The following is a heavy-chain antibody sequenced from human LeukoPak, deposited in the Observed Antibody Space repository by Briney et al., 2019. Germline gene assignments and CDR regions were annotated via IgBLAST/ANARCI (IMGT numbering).Heavy chain of an antibody. CDR1: GFTFSSYD. CDR3: AREASDAFDI. J-gene: IGHJ3*02. V-gene: IGHV3-33*01. Sequence: GGFLRLSCAASGFTFSSYDMHWVRQAPGKGLEWVALIWYDGSNKNYADSVKGRFTISRDNSKNTLFLLMNSLRAEDTAVYYCAREASDAFDIWGQGTMVTVSS. CDR2: IWYDGSNK.